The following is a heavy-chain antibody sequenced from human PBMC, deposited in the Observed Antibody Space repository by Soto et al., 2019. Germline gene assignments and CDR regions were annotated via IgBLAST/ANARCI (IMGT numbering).Heavy chain of an antibody. Sequence: EVQLLESGGGLVQPGGSLRLSCAASGFTFSSYAMNWVRQAPGKGLEWVSIISGDGGTTSYADSVKGRFTISRDNSKNTLYLKMNSLRAEDTAVYYCAKKRVLVPAMYHFDYWGQGTLVTVSS. CDR1: GFTFSSYA. CDR3: AKKRVLVPAMYHFDY. CDR2: ISGDGGTT. D-gene: IGHD2-2*01. V-gene: IGHV3-23*01. J-gene: IGHJ4*02.